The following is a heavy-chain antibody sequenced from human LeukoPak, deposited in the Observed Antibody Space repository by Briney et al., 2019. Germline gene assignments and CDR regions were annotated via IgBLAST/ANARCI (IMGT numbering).Heavy chain of an antibody. CDR2: IYYSGST. Sequence: PSETLSLTCTVSGGSISSYYWSWIRQPPGKGLEWIGYIYYSGSTNYNPPLKSRVTISVDTSKNQFSLKLSSVTAADTAVYYCARFEPSGYETNWFDPWGQGTLVTVSS. CDR1: GGSISSYY. D-gene: IGHD5-12*01. CDR3: ARFEPSGYETNWFDP. J-gene: IGHJ5*02. V-gene: IGHV4-59*01.